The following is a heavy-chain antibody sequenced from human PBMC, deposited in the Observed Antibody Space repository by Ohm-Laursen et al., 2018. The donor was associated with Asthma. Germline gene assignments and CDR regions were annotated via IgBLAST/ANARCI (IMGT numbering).Heavy chain of an antibody. CDR2: ISSSSSTI. V-gene: IGHV3-48*01. D-gene: IGHD4-17*01. CDR3: AKDDTSYGDPPYFDY. Sequence: GSLRLSCAASEFTFSLYSMNWVRQAPGKGLEWVSYISSSSSTIYYADSVKGRFTISRDNAKNSLYLQMNSLRAEDTAIYYCAKDDTSYGDPPYFDYWGQGTLVTVSS. CDR1: EFTFSLYS. J-gene: IGHJ4*02.